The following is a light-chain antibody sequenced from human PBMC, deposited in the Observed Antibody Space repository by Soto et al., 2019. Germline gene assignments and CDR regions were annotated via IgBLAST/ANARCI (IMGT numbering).Light chain of an antibody. Sequence: QSALTQPDSVSGSPGQSITISCTGSSSDIGGYNLVSWYQQYPGKAPKLMIYKASKRPSGVSDRFSGSRSGNTASLTISALQPEDEADYSCYSFAGSATFVFGGGTKLTVL. J-gene: IGLJ2*01. CDR3: YSFAGSATFV. CDR1: SSDIGGYNL. CDR2: KAS. V-gene: IGLV2-23*02.